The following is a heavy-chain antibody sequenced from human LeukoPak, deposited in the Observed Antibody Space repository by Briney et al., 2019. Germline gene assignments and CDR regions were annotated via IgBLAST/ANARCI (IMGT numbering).Heavy chain of an antibody. CDR2: ISGSGGST. CDR3: AKVPLLLWFGESHFDY. V-gene: IGHV3-23*01. CDR1: GFTFSSYA. J-gene: IGHJ4*02. D-gene: IGHD3-10*01. Sequence: GGSPRLSCAASGFTFSSYAMSWVRQAPGKGLEWVSAISGSGGSTYYADSVKGRFTISRDNSKNTLYLQMNSLRAEDTAVYYCAKVPLLLWFGESHFDYWGQGTLVTVSS.